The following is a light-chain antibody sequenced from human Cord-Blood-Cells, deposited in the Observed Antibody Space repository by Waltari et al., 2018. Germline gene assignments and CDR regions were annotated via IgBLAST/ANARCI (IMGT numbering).Light chain of an antibody. J-gene: IGLJ2*01. V-gene: IGLV3-25*02. Sequence: SYELTQTPSVSVSPGQTARITCSGDALPKQYAYWYQQKPGQAPVLLIYKDSERPSGLPERFSGSSSGTTVTLTISGVQAEDEADYYCQSADSSGTYVVFGGGTKLTVL. CDR2: KDS. CDR1: ALPKQY. CDR3: QSADSSGTYVV.